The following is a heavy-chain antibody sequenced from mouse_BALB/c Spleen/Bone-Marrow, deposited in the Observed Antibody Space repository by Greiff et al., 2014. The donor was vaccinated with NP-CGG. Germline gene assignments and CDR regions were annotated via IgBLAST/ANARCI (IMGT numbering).Heavy chain of an antibody. CDR3: ARSRAMDY. CDR1: GYTFTDYY. J-gene: IGHJ4*01. V-gene: IGHV1-19*01. CDR2: INPNNGNT. Sequence: EVQLQQSGPDLVRPGASVKMSCKASGYTFTDYYMKWVKQSHGKRLEWIGVINPNNGNTFYNQKFKGKASLTVDKSSTTAFMQLNSPTSEDSTDFYCARSRAMDYWGQGTSVTVSS.